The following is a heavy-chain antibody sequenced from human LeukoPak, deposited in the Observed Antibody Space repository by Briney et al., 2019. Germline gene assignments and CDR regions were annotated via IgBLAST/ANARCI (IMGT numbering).Heavy chain of an antibody. V-gene: IGHV4-34*01. CDR3: ARGRHDITMIVVVMTSVSYYLDV. CDR2: INPSGRT. Sequence: SETLSLTCAVYGGSFSGYHWTWIRQSPGKGLEWIGDINPSGRTYYNPSLKSRLTISVDTSKNQFSLKLRSVTAADTAVYYCARGRHDITMIVVVMTSVSYYLDVWGKGTTVTVS. CDR1: GGSFSGYH. J-gene: IGHJ6*03. D-gene: IGHD3-22*01.